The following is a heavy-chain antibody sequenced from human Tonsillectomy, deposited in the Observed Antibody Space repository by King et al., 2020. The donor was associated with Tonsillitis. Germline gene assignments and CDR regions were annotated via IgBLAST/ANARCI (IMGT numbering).Heavy chain of an antibody. CDR1: GGSFSGYY. CDR2: INHIGST. J-gene: IGHJ4*02. V-gene: IGHV4-34*01. CDR3: ARRHILTGYYLGY. D-gene: IGHD3-9*01. Sequence: VQLQQWGAGLLKPSETLSLTCAVYGGSFSGYYWSWIRQPPGKGLEWIGEINHIGSTNYNPSLKSRVTISVDTSKNQFSLKLSSVTAADPAVYYCARRHILTGYYLGYWGQGTLVTVSS.